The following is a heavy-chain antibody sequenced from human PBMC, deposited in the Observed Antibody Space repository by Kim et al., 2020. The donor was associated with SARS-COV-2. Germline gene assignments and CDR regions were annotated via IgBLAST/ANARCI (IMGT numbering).Heavy chain of an antibody. J-gene: IGHJ4*02. D-gene: IGHD3-10*01. V-gene: IGHV3-30*03. CDR2: ISYDGSNK. CDR1: GFTFSSYG. CDR3: ATGDYFDY. Sequence: GGSLRLSCAASGFTFSSYGMHWVRQAPGKGLAWVAVISYDGSNKYYADSVKGRFTISRDNSKNTLYLQMNSLTAEDTAVYYCATGDYFDYWGQGTLVTVSS.